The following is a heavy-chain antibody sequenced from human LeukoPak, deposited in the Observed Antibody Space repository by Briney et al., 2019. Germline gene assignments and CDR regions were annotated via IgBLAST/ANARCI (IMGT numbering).Heavy chain of an antibody. CDR1: GGSFSGYY. J-gene: IGHJ4*02. CDR3: ARGQGYDSSGYYPDY. CDR2: INHSGST. D-gene: IGHD3-22*01. Sequence: SETLSLTCAVYGGSFSGYYWSWIRQPPGKGLEWIGEINHSGSTNYNPSLKSRVTISVDTSKNQFSLKLSSVTAADMAVYYCARGQGYDSSGYYPDYWGQGTLVTVSS. V-gene: IGHV4-34*01.